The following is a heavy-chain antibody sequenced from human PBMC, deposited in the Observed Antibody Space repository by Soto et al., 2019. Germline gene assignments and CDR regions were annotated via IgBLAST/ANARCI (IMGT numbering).Heavy chain of an antibody. J-gene: IGHJ5*02. CDR2: ISVSSDYI. CDR1: GFSFSDQY. D-gene: IGHD6-6*01. CDR3: VRDADRSDSWWFDL. Sequence: GGSLRLSCVASGFSFSDQYMIWIRQAPGKGLEWVAYISVSSDYINYADSVKGRFTMSRDNGKNSVYLHMNSLRAEDTAVYFCVRDADRSDSWWFDLWGQGTQVTVSS. V-gene: IGHV3-11*06.